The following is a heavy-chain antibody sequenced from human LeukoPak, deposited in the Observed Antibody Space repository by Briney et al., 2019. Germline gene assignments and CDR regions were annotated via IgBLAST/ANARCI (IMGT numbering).Heavy chain of an antibody. J-gene: IGHJ4*02. D-gene: IGHD5-24*01. CDR2: VNHSGRT. Sequence: SETLSLTCAVSGGSFSGFYWSWLRQPPGKGLEWIGEVNHSGRTKYNPSLKSRVTISVDTSKSQFSLQLSSVTAADTAVYYCARLDGKVEMAIDYWGQGTLVTVS. CDR1: GGSFSGFY. CDR3: ARLDGKVEMAIDY. V-gene: IGHV4-34*01.